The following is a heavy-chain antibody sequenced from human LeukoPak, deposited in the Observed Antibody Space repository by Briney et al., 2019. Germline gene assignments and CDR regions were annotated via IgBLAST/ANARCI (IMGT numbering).Heavy chain of an antibody. D-gene: IGHD3-3*01. V-gene: IGHV4-34*01. CDR2: INHSGST. CDR1: GGSFSGYY. CDR3: ARSGGAIFWSGYYPREAFRLPRHFDY. Sequence: KPSETLSLTCAVYGGSFSGYYWSWIRQPPGKGLEWLGEINHSGSTNYNPSLKSRVTISVDTSKNQFSLKLSSVTAADTAVYYCARSGGAIFWSGYYPREAFRLPRHFDYWGQGTLVTVSS. J-gene: IGHJ4*02.